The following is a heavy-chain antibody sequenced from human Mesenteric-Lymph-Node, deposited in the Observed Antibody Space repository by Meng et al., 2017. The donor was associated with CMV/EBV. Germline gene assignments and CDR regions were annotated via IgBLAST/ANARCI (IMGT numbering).Heavy chain of an antibody. Sequence: ASGFNFSDYYMDWIRQAPGKGLEWVSYISTSSTYTNYADSVKGRFTISRDNAKNSLFLQMNSLRAEDTAFYYCARLSRDGYNFMDYWGQGTLVTVSS. CDR3: ARLSRDGYNFMDY. J-gene: IGHJ4*02. V-gene: IGHV3-11*06. CDR1: GFNFSDYY. D-gene: IGHD5-24*01. CDR2: ISTSSTYT.